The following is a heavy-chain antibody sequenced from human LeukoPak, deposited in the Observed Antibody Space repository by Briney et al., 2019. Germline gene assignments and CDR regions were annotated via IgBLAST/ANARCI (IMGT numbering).Heavy chain of an antibody. D-gene: IGHD3-3*01. CDR3: ARDYDFWSGYYSPTRGYFGY. J-gene: IGHJ4*02. CDR2: IRYDGSNK. V-gene: IGHV3-30*02. CDR1: GFTFSSYG. Sequence: GGSLRLSCAASGFTFSSYGMRWVRQAPGKGLEWVTFIRYDGSNKYYTDSVKGRFTISRDNSKNTLYLQMDSLRAEDTAVYYCARDYDFWSGYYSPTRGYFGYWGQGTLVTVSS.